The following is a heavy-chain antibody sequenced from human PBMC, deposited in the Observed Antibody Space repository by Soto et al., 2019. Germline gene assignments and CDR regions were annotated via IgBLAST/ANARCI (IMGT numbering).Heavy chain of an antibody. CDR2: IYYSGST. D-gene: IGHD2-15*01. CDR1: GGSISSGDYY. J-gene: IGHJ5*02. V-gene: IGHV4-30-4*01. CDR3: ARDAYCSGGSYYFDP. Sequence: SETLSLTCTVSGGSISSGDYYWSWIRQPPGKGLEWIGYIYYSGSTYYNPSLKSRVTISVDTSKNQFSLKLSSVTAADTAVYYCARDAYCSGGSYYFDPWGQGTLVTVSS.